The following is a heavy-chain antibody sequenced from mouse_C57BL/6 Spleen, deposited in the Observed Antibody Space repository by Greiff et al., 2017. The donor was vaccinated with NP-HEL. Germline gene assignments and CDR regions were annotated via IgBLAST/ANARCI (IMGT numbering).Heavy chain of an antibody. D-gene: IGHD1-1*01. CDR2: INPTYGTT. V-gene: IGHV1-39*01. Sequence: VQLQQSGPELVKPGASVKISCKASGYSFTDSTMNWVKQSNGKSLEWIGVINPTYGTTSYNQKFKGKATLTVDQSSSTAYMQLNSLTSEDSAVYYCARTDYYGSSPYFDYWGQGTTLTVSS. CDR3: ARTDYYGSSPYFDY. CDR1: GYSFTDST. J-gene: IGHJ2*01.